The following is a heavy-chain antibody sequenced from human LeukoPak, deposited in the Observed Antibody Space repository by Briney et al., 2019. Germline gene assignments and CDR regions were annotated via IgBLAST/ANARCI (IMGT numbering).Heavy chain of an antibody. J-gene: IGHJ6*03. CDR3: AREPNDYYDSSGYYMDV. Sequence: ASXXVSCKASGYTFTSYDINWVRQATGQGLEWMGWMNPNSGNTGYAQKFQGRVTITRNTSISTAYMELSSLRSEDTAAYYCAREPNDYYDSSGYYMDVWGKGTTVTVSS. CDR1: GYTFTSYD. D-gene: IGHD3-22*01. CDR2: MNPNSGNT. V-gene: IGHV1-8*03.